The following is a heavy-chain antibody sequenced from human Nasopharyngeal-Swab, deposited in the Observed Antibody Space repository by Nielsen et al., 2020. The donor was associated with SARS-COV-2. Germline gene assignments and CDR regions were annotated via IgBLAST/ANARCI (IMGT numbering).Heavy chain of an antibody. CDR2: TYDGTTT. D-gene: IGHD4-17*01. Sequence: GESLKISCAASGFSGSRHYMNSVRQHPGKGLEWVSATYDGTTTNYADYVRSRFTVSADTPRNTLYLQRRSLRAEDAAVYYCGRDAPAHYGAFYWGRGTMVSVSS. J-gene: IGHJ4*02. CDR1: GFSGSRHY. V-gene: IGHV3-53*01. CDR3: GRDAPAHYGAFY.